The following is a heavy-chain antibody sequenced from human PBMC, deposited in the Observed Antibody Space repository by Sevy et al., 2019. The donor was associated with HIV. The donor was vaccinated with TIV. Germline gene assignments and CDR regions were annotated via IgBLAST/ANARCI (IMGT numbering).Heavy chain of an antibody. CDR2: ISYDGSNK. D-gene: IGHD3-16*02. CDR1: GFTFSSYA. CDR3: ARTEDDYVWGSYRYRPSYYFDY. J-gene: IGHJ4*02. V-gene: IGHV3-30-3*01. Sequence: GSLRLSCAASGFTFSSYAMHWVRQAPGKGLEWVAVISYDGSNKYYADSVKGRFTISRDNSKNTLYLQMNSLRAEDTVVYYCARTEDDYVWGSYRYRPSYYFDYWGQGTLVTVSS.